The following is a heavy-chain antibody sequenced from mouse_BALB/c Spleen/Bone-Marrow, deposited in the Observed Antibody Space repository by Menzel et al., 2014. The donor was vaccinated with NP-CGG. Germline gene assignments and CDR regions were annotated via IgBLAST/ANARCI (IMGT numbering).Heavy chain of an antibody. CDR3: ARHGVYDYGGSWYVDV. Sequence: EVKLVESGGGLVQPGESLKLSCESNEYEFPSHDMSWVRKTPEKRLELVAAINSDGGSTYYPDTMERRFIISRDNTKKTLYLQMSSLRSEDTAMYYCARHGVYDYGGSWYVDVWGAGTTVTVSS. J-gene: IGHJ1*01. D-gene: IGHD2-4*01. CDR2: INSDGGST. CDR1: EYEFPSHD. V-gene: IGHV5-2*03.